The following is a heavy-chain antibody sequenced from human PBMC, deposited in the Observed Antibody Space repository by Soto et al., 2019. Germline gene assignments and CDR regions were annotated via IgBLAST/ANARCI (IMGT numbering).Heavy chain of an antibody. CDR1: GFTFSSYE. CDR3: ARVNISEEWELLGDEYYYGMDV. CDR2: ISSSGSTI. Sequence: QPGGSLRLSCAASGFTFSSYEMNWVRQAPGKGLEWVSYISSSGSTIYYADSVKGRFTISRDNAKNSLYLQMNSLRAEDTAVYYCARVNISEEWELLGDEYYYGMDVWGQGTTVTVSS. V-gene: IGHV3-48*03. J-gene: IGHJ6*02. D-gene: IGHD1-26*01.